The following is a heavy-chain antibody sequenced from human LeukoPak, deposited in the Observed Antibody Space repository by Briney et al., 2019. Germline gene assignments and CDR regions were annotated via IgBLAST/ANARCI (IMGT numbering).Heavy chain of an antibody. Sequence: PSETLSLTCAVYGGSFSGYYWSWIRQPPGKGLEWIGEINHSGSTNYNPSLKSRVTISVDTSKNQFSLKLSSVTAADTAVYYCARETQPKMHLFYYDSSNFDYWGQGTLVTVSS. CDR2: INHSGST. J-gene: IGHJ4*02. CDR3: ARETQPKMHLFYYDSSNFDY. CDR1: GGSFSGYY. D-gene: IGHD3-22*01. V-gene: IGHV4-34*01.